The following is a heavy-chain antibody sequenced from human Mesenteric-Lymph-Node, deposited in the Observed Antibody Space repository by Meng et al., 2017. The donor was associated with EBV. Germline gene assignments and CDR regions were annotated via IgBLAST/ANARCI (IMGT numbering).Heavy chain of an antibody. CDR1: GESFSGYY. CDR2: INHSGTT. V-gene: IGHV4-34*01. Sequence: QAQVQQWGSGMLQPSETLSLTCAVYGESFSGYYWSWIRQPPGKGLEWIGEINHSGTTNYNPSLESRVTISVDTSKNQLSLKLTSLTAADTAVYYCARLGNGHWGQGTLVTVSS. CDR3: ARLGNGH. J-gene: IGHJ4*02.